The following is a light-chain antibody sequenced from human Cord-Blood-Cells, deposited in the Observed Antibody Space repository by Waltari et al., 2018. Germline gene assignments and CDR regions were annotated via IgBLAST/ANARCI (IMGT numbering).Light chain of an antibody. CDR3: NSRDSSGNHLV. Sequence: SSELTQDPAVSVALGQTVRITCQGDSLRSYYASWYQQKPGQAPVLVIYGKNNRPSGIPDRFSDSSSRNTASLTITGAQAEDEADYYCNSRDSSGNHLVFGGGTKLTVL. V-gene: IGLV3-19*01. CDR1: SLRSYY. CDR2: GKN. J-gene: IGLJ2*01.